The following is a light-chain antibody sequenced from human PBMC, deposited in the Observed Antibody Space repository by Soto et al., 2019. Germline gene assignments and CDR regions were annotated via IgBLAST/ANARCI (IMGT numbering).Light chain of an antibody. CDR3: QQSHSIPFT. V-gene: IGKV1-39*01. CDR2: AAC. J-gene: IGKJ3*01. CDR1: QSISNS. Sequence: EIQMTQSPSSLSASVGDRVTITCRATQSISNSLNWYQHKPGEAPKLLMYAACTLQSGVPSRFSCGGSGTDFTLTISSLQPEDFATYFCQQSHSIPFTFGPGTKVDIE.